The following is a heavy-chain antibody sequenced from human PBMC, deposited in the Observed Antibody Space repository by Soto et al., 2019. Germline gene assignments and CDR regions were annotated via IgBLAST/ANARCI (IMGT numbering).Heavy chain of an antibody. CDR3: ENRSFANDAFDV. D-gene: IGHD3-3*01. CDR1: GFSLSTSGVG. J-gene: IGHJ3*01. V-gene: IGHV2-5*01. CDR2: IYWNDDK. Sequence: QITLKESGPTLVKPTQTLTLTCTFSGFSLSTSGVGVGWIRQPPGKALEWLALIYWNDDKHYSPSLKSRLTLAKDNSKNQVVLTMSNMYPLDTATYYCENRSFANDAFDVWGQGTMVTFSS.